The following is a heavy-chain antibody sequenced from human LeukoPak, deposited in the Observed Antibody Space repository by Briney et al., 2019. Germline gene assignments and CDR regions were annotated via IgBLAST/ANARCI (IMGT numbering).Heavy chain of an antibody. CDR1: GFIFDDYA. Sequence: QSGGSLRLSCAASGFIFDDYAMNWVRQAPGKGLEWVAGISWNGGRITYADSVKGRFTISRDNAKNSLYLQMSNLRAEDTAVYFCARGGGLDVWGQGATVTVSS. V-gene: IGHV3-9*01. CDR3: ARGGGLDV. CDR2: ISWNGGRI. J-gene: IGHJ6*02. D-gene: IGHD3-16*01.